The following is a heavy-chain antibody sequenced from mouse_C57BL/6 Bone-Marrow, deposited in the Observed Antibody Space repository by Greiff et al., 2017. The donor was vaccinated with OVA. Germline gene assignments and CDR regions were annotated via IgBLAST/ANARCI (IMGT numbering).Heavy chain of an antibody. CDR3: AKIYDYDNAMDY. J-gene: IGHJ4*01. V-gene: IGHV5-17*01. Sequence: EVKLLESGGGLVKPGGSLKLSCAASGFTFSDYGMHWVRQAPEKGLEWVAYISSGSSTIYYADTVKGRFPISRDNAKNTLFLQMTSLRSEDTAMYYCAKIYDYDNAMDYWGQGTSVTVSS. CDR1: GFTFSDYG. CDR2: ISSGSSTI. D-gene: IGHD2-4*01.